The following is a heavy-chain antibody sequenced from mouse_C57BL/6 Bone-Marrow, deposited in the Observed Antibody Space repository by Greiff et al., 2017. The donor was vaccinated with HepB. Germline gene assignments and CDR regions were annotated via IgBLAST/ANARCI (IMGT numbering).Heavy chain of an antibody. CDR2: IHPNSGST. D-gene: IGHD2-12*01. J-gene: IGHJ3*01. Sequence: VQLQQPGAELVKPGASVKLSCKASGYTFTSYWMHWVKQRPGQGLEWIGMIHPNSGSTNYNEKFKGKATLTVDKSSSTADMQRSSLTSEDSAVFSCHYSLFAFSCRGSGVTVSA. CDR3: HYSLFAF. CDR1: GYTFTSYW. V-gene: IGHV1-64*01.